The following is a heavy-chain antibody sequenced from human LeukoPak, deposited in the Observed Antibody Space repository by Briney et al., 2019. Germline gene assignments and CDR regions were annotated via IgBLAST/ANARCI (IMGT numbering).Heavy chain of an antibody. CDR3: ASLPTLHLGELSLFR. CDR1: GGSISSYY. J-gene: IGHJ4*02. Sequence: SVTLSLTCTVSGGSISSYYWSWIRQPPGKGLEWIGYIYYSGSTNYNPSLKSRVTISVDTSKNQFSLKLSSVTAADTAVYYCASLPTLHLGELSLFRWGQGTLVTVSS. V-gene: IGHV4-59*01. CDR2: IYYSGST. D-gene: IGHD3-16*02.